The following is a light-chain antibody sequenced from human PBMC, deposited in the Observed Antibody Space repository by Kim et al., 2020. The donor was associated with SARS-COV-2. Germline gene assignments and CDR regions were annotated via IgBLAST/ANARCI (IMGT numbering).Light chain of an antibody. CDR2: KTS. V-gene: IGKV1-39*01. CDR3: QQSFSTPQT. Sequence: ASVGDRATITCRASQTVDRHLSGYQQKPGKAPSLLLYKTSTLQNGVPSRFSGSGSGRDYILTIRDLQPDDFATYFCQQSFSTPQTFGQGTKVDIK. CDR1: QTVDRH. J-gene: IGKJ1*01.